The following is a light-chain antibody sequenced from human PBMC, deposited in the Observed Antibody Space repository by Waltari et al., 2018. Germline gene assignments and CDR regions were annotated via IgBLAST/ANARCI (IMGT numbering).Light chain of an antibody. CDR1: GRDVGGYDH. CDR2: DVY. CDR3: SSYTSSGVV. Sequence: QSALTQPASVSGSPGPAIIISCTGTGRDVGGYDHVSWYQQYPGKAPRLIIYDVYNRPSGVSNRFSGSKSDNTASLTISGLQAEDESVYYCSSYTSSGVVFGGGTKLTVL. J-gene: IGLJ2*01. V-gene: IGLV2-14*01.